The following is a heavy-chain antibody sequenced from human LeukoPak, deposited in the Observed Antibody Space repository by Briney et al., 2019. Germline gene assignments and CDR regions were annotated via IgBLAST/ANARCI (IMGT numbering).Heavy chain of an antibody. CDR3: ARDLSKHYYYGMVV. CDR1: GFTFSSYG. J-gene: IGHJ6*02. CDR2: IWYDGSNK. Sequence: GRSLRLSCAASGFTFSSYGMHWVRQAPGKGLEWVAVIWYDGSNKYYADSVKGRFTISRDNSKNTLYLQMNSLRAEDTAVYYCARDLSKHYYYGMVVWGQGTTVTVSS. V-gene: IGHV3-33*01. D-gene: IGHD4-11*01.